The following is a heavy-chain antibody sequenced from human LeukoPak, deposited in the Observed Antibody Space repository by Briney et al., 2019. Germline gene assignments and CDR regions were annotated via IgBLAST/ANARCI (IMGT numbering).Heavy chain of an antibody. J-gene: IGHJ4*02. CDR2: IYYSGST. CDR1: GGSISSYY. D-gene: IGHD4-17*01. V-gene: IGHV4-59*01. CDR3: ARSPVGTNFDY. Sequence: PSETLSLTCTVSGGSISSYYWSWIRQPPGKGLEWIGYIYYSGSTNYNPSLKSRVTISVDTSKNQFSLKLSSVTAADTAAYYCARSPVGTNFDYWGQGTLVTVSS.